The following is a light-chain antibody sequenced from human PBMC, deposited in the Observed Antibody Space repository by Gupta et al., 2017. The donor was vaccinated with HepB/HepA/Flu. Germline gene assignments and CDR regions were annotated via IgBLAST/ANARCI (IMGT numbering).Light chain of an antibody. CDR3: GSYTITTTSFI. CDR2: DVS. V-gene: IGLV2-14*03. J-gene: IGLJ1*01. CDR1: SSDVYNSNY. Sequence: QSVLTQPASVSGSPGQSLTISCTGTSSDVYNSNYVSWYQHHPGKGPKLIIYDVSNRPSGVSTRFSGSRSGNTASLTISGLQGEDEADYYCGSYTITTTSFIFGTGTKVTVL.